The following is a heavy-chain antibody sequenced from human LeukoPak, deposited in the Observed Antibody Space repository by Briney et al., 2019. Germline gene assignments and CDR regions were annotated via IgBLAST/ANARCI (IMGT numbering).Heavy chain of an antibody. J-gene: IGHJ3*02. V-gene: IGHV3-33*01. CDR1: GFTFSSYG. CDR3: ARARAEVPRKVWNAFDI. Sequence: PGGSLRLSCAASGFTFSSYGMHWVRQAPGKGLEWVAVIWYDGSNKYYADSVKGRFTISRDNAKNSLYLQMNSPRAGDTAVYYCARARAEVPRKVWNAFDIWGQGTMVTVSS. CDR2: IWYDGSNK. D-gene: IGHD3-16*01.